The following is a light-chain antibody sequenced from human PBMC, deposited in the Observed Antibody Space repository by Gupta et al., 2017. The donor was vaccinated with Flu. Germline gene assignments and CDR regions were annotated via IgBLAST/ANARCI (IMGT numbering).Light chain of an antibody. CDR2: ADS. CDR3: QVWDSTSDNWV. Sequence: GQTDRITCGGNNVGSKSVHWYQQKPGQAPVLAFYADSFRPSGIPERFSGSNSATTATLTISRVEAGDEADYYCQVWDSTSDNWVFGGGTKLTVL. CDR1: NVGSKS. J-gene: IGLJ3*02. V-gene: IGLV3-21*02.